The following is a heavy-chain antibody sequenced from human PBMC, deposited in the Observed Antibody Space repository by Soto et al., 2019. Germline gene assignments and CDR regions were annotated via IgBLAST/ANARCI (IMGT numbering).Heavy chain of an antibody. CDR3: ARGGYYYDSSGYFDY. D-gene: IGHD3-22*01. Sequence: SETLSLTCTVSGGSISSYYWSWIRQPPGKGLEWIGYIYYSGSTNYNPSLKSRVTISVDTSKNQFSLKLSSVTAADTAVYYCARGGYYYDSSGYFDYWGQGTLVTVSS. J-gene: IGHJ4*02. V-gene: IGHV4-59*01. CDR2: IYYSGST. CDR1: GGSISSYY.